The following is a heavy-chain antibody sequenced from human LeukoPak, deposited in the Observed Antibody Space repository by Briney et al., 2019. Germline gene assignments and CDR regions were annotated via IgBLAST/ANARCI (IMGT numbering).Heavy chain of an antibody. CDR3: AELGITMIGGV. Sequence: GGSLRLSCAASGFTFSTYWMSWVRQAPGKGLEWVSLISGSGGTTDYADSVKGRFTISRDNFKNTLYLQMNSLRAEDTAVYYCAELGITMIGGVWGKGTTVTISS. V-gene: IGHV3-23*01. J-gene: IGHJ6*04. D-gene: IGHD3-10*02. CDR2: ISGSGGTT. CDR1: GFTFSTYW.